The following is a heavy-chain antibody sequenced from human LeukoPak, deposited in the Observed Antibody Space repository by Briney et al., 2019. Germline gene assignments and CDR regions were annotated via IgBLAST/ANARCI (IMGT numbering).Heavy chain of an antibody. J-gene: IGHJ6*03. CDR3: ARTHYDILTGYPQSRYYYYYMDV. Sequence: PVAPVKVSCKASGYTFTSYDINWVRQDTGQGLEWMGWMNPNSGNTGYAQKFQGRVTMTRNTSISTAYMELSSLRSEDTAVYYCARTHYDILTGYPQSRYYYYYMDVWGKGTTVTVSS. D-gene: IGHD3-9*01. CDR2: MNPNSGNT. V-gene: IGHV1-8*01. CDR1: GYTFTSYD.